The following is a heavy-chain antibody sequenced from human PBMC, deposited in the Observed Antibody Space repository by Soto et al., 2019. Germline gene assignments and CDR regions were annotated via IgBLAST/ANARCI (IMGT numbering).Heavy chain of an antibody. D-gene: IGHD1-26*01. CDR3: EKGLGRYPN. J-gene: IGHJ4*02. Sequence: EVQLLESGGGLVQPGGSLRLSCAASGFTFGSYAMSWVRQAAGRGLEWVSGISGAGGTTYYADSVKGRFTVSRDNSKNTLYLQMNSVKAEDTAVYYCEKGLGRYPNWGQGTLVTVSS. V-gene: IGHV3-23*01. CDR1: GFTFGSYA. CDR2: ISGAGGTT.